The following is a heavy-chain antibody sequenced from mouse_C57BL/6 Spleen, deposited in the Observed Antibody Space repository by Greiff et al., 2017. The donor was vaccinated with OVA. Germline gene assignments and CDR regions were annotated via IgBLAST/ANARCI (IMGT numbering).Heavy chain of an antibody. J-gene: IGHJ2*01. CDR2: IYPGSGNT. V-gene: IGHV1-66*01. CDR3: ARRGYDGYYVGY. CDR1: GYSFTSYY. Sequence: QVQLQQSGPELVKPGASVKISCKASGYSFTSYYIHWVKQRPGQGLEWIGWIYPGSGNTKYNEKFKGKATLTADTSSSTAYRQLSSLTSEDSAVYYCARRGYDGYYVGYWGQGTTLTVSS. D-gene: IGHD2-3*01.